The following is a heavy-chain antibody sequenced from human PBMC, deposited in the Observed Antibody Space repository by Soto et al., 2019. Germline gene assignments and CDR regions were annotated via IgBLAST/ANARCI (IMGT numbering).Heavy chain of an antibody. V-gene: IGHV1-69*01. D-gene: IGHD4-17*01. CDR2: IIPIFGTA. J-gene: IGHJ4*02. Sequence: QLHLVQSGAEVKKPGSSVKVSCKASGGTFRNYAVNWARQAPGQGLEWMGGIIPIFGTANYAQKFQGRVAITADESTSTAYRELSSLRSDDTAVYYCARGREYGDFYFDYWGQRPLVTVSS. CDR1: GGTFRNYA. CDR3: ARGREYGDFYFDY.